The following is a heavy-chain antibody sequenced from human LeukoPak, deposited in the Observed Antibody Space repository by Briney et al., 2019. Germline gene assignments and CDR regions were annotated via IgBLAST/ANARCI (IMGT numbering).Heavy chain of an antibody. CDR1: GESFRGYY. CDR2: IDHIGRT. V-gene: IGHV4-34*01. Sequence: SEALSLTCAVYGESFRGYYWTWIRQTPGKGLEWIGEIDHIGRTTYNPSLKSRVTISVDTSKNQFSLKLSSVTAADTAVYYCARGQNGLFDYWGQGTLVTVSS. CDR3: ARGQNGLFDY. J-gene: IGHJ4*02. D-gene: IGHD2-8*01.